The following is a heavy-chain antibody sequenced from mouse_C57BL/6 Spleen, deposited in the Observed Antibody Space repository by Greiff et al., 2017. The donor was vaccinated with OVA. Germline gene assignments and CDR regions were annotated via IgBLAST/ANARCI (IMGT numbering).Heavy chain of an antibody. Sequence: VQLQQSGAELVKPGASVKLSCTASGFTFKDYYMHWVKQRPEQGLEWIGRIDPENGGTRYAPKFKGKATLTADTSSNTAYLKLSSLTSEDAAVYYCASYSHYWFADWGQGTLVTVSA. J-gene: IGHJ3*01. D-gene: IGHD2-12*01. V-gene: IGHV14-2*01. CDR2: IDPENGGT. CDR3: ASYSHYWFAD. CDR1: GFTFKDYY.